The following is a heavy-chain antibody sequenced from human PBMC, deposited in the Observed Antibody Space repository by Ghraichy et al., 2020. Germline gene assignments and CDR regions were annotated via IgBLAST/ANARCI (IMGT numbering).Heavy chain of an antibody. CDR2: ISAYNGNT. CDR1: GYTFTSYG. Sequence: ASVKVSCKASGYTFTSYGISWVRQAPGQGLEWMGWISAYNGNTNYAQKLQGRVTMTTDTSTSTAYMELRSLRSDDTAVYYCAREGYYGGNSLLGSFDYWGQGTLVTVSS. D-gene: IGHD4-23*01. V-gene: IGHV1-18*04. CDR3: AREGYYGGNSLLGSFDY. J-gene: IGHJ4*02.